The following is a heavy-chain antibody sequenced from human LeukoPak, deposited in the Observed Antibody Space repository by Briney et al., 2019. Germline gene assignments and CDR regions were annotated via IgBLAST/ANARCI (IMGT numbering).Heavy chain of an antibody. Sequence: PSETLSLTCTGPGGAISSYYCSWIRQPPGKGLEWIGYIYYSGSTNYNPSLKSRVTRSVDPSKNQRSMTRSSVTAADAAVYYCARDHVVVVPAARSLGMDVWGKGTPVTVSS. D-gene: IGHD2-2*01. J-gene: IGHJ6*04. V-gene: IGHV4-59*01. CDR1: GGAISSYY. CDR2: IYYSGST. CDR3: ARDHVVVVPAARSLGMDV.